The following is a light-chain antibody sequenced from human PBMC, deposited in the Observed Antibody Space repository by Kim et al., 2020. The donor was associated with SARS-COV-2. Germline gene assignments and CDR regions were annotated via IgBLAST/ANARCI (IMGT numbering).Light chain of an antibody. CDR2: DVN. CDR1: SSDVGGYKY. V-gene: IGLV2-14*03. Sequence: GTSIILSCTGTSSDVGGYKYVSWYQQYPGKVPRLMIYDVNNRPSGVSNRFSGSKSGNTASLTISGLQAEDEADYYCTSFTASSTHVFGTGTKVTVL. J-gene: IGLJ1*01. CDR3: TSFTASSTHV.